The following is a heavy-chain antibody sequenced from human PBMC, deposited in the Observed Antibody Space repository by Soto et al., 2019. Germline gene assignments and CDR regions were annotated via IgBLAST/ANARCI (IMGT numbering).Heavy chain of an antibody. V-gene: IGHV1-69*04. Sequence: SVNVSCKASGGTFSGYTLNGVRQARGQGLEWVGRIFPILGIANYAQKFQGRVTITADKSTSPADLERSSLGSGDTGVYYCARDTGSWTDAVHVCGHGTMDT. J-gene: IGHJ3*01. CDR2: IFPILGIA. D-gene: IGHD2-15*01. CDR1: GGTFSGYT. CDR3: ARDTGSWTDAVHV.